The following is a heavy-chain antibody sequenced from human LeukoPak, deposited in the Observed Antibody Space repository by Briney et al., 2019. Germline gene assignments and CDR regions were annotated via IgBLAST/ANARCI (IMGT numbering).Heavy chain of an antibody. Sequence: ASVKVSCKASGYTFTDYDINWVRQAPGQGLEWMGWISAYNGNTNYAQKLQGRVTMTTDTSTSTAYMELRSLRSDDTAVYYCARELAWELRRDDAFDIWGQGTMVTVSS. V-gene: IGHV1-18*04. D-gene: IGHD1-26*01. CDR2: ISAYNGNT. CDR1: GYTFTDYD. J-gene: IGHJ3*02. CDR3: ARELAWELRRDDAFDI.